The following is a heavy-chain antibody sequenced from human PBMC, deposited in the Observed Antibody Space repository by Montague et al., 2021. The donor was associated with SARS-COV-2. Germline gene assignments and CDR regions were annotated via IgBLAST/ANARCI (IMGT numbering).Heavy chain of an antibody. CDR2: IYYSGST. Sequence: SETRSLTCTVSGGSISSYYWSWIRQPLGKGLELIGYIYYSGSTNYNPSLNSRVTISVDTSKNKFSLKLSSVTAADTAVYYCASLRGATDYYYYGMDVWGQGTTVTVSS. CDR1: GGSISSYY. V-gene: IGHV4-59*01. J-gene: IGHJ6*02. CDR3: ASLRGATDYYYYGMDV. D-gene: IGHD1-26*01.